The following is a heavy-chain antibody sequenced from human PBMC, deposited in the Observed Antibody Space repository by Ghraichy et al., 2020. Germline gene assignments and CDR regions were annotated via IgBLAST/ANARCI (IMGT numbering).Heavy chain of an antibody. V-gene: IGHV4-4*07. D-gene: IGHD3-22*01. Sequence: SETLSLTCTVSGGSISSYYWSWIRQPARKGLEWIGRIYTSGSTNYNPSLKSRVTMSVDTSKNQFSLKLSSVTAADTAVYYCAREPMIVVVYPVPWYFDLWGRGTLVTVSS. CDR3: AREPMIVVVYPVPWYFDL. CDR2: IYTSGST. J-gene: IGHJ2*01. CDR1: GGSISSYY.